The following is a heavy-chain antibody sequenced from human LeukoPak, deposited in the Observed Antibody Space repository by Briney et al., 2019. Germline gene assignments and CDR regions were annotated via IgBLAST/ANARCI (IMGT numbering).Heavy chain of an antibody. V-gene: IGHV4-59*01. CDR3: ARASSWLPTPYYFDY. D-gene: IGHD6-19*01. J-gene: IGHJ4*02. CDR2: IYYSGST. Sequence: SETLSLTCTVSGGSISSYYWSWIRQPPGKGLEWIGDIYYSGSTNYNPSLKSRVTISVDTSKNQFSLKLSSVTAADTAVYYCARASSWLPTPYYFDYWGQGTLVTVSS. CDR1: GGSISSYY.